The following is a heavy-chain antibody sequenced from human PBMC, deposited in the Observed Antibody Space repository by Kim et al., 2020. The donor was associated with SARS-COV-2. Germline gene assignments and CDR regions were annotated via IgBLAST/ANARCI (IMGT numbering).Heavy chain of an antibody. D-gene: IGHD5-12*01. Sequence: GGSLRLSCAASGFTFSSYAMHWVRQAPGKGLEWVAVISYDGSNKYYADSVKGRFTISRDNSKNTLYLQMNSLRAEDTAVYYCARANVDIVATIVTGWFDPWGQGTLVTVSS. V-gene: IGHV3-30*04. CDR2: ISYDGSNK. CDR1: GFTFSSYA. CDR3: ARANVDIVATIVTGWFDP. J-gene: IGHJ5*02.